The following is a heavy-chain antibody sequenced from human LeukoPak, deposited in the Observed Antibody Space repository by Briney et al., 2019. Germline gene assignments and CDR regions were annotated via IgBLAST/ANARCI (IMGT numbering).Heavy chain of an antibody. CDR2: IYPGDSDT. Sequence: GESLKISCKGSGYSFTSYWIGWVRQMPGKGLEWMGIIYPGDSDTRYSPSFQGQVTISADKSISTAYLQWSSLKASDTAMYYCARQLERLKGQRNAFDIWGQGTMVTVSS. D-gene: IGHD1-1*01. J-gene: IGHJ3*02. CDR1: GYSFTSYW. CDR3: ARQLERLKGQRNAFDI. V-gene: IGHV5-51*01.